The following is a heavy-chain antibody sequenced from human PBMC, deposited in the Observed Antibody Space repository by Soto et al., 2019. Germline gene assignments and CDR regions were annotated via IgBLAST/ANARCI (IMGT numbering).Heavy chain of an antibody. Sequence: ASVKVSCKASGYTFTSYAMHWVRQAPGQRLEWMGWINAGNGNTKYSQKFQGRVTITRDKSASTAYMELTSPRSEDTAVYYCARDFRIATSRGFDYWGQGPRVTV. CDR1: GYTFTSYA. J-gene: IGHJ4*02. CDR3: ARDFRIATSRGFDY. D-gene: IGHD2-15*01. V-gene: IGHV1-3*01. CDR2: INAGNGNT.